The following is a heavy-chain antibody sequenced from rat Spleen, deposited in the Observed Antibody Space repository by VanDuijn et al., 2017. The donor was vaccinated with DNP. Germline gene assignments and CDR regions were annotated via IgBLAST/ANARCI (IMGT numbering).Heavy chain of an antibody. CDR3: ARHRYPLYYFDY. Sequence: EVKLVESGGGLVQPGRSLQLSCAASGFTFSNYYMAWVRQVPGKGLEWVAYISYDGGSAYYGDSVKGRFTISRDNAKNTLYLQMNSLRSEDTATYYCARHRYPLYYFDYWGQGVMVTVSS. J-gene: IGHJ2*01. D-gene: IGHD1-4*01. CDR1: GFTFSNYY. CDR2: ISYDGGSA. V-gene: IGHV5-22*01.